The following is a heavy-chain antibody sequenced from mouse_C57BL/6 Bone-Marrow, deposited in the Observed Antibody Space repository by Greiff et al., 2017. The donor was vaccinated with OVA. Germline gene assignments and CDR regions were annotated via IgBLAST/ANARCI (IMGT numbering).Heavy chain of an antibody. CDR2: IYPRSGNT. CDR3: ARGGDGNYWYFDV. J-gene: IGHJ1*03. D-gene: IGHD2-1*01. V-gene: IGHV1-81*01. Sequence: QVQLQQSGAELARPGASVKLSCKASGYTFTSYGISWVKQRTGQGLEWIGEIYPRSGNTYYNEKFKGKATLTADKSSSTAYMELRSLTSEDSAVYFCARGGDGNYWYFDVWGTGTTVTVSS. CDR1: GYTFTSYG.